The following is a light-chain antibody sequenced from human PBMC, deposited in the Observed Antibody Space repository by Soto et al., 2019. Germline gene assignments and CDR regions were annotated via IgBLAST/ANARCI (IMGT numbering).Light chain of an antibody. Sequence: DIQMTQSPSTLSASVGDRVTITFRASQSLNSLLAWYQQKPGRAPKLLIYDASTLESGVPSRFSGSGSGTEFTLTISSLQTDDFATYYCQQYNSYSSWTFGQGTKVDNK. CDR3: QQYNSYSSWT. CDR2: DAS. CDR1: QSLNSL. V-gene: IGKV1-5*01. J-gene: IGKJ1*01.